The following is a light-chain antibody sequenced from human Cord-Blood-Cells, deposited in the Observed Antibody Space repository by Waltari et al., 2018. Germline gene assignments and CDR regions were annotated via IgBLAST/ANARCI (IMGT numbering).Light chain of an antibody. V-gene: IGLV3-21*03. CDR2: ADS. J-gene: IGLJ1*01. CDR3: QVWDSSSDHYV. Sequence: SYVLTQPPSVSVAPGKTARITCGGNNIGSKSVHWYQQKPGQAPVLVVYADSDRPSGIPERFSGSNSGNTATLTISRVDAGDEADYYCQVWDSSSDHYVFGTGTKVTGL. CDR1: NIGSKS.